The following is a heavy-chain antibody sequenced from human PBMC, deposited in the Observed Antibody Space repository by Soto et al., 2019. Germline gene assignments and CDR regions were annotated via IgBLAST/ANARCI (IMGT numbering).Heavy chain of an antibody. CDR3: ARDRAYPDAFDI. J-gene: IGHJ3*02. CDR1: GFTFSDYS. CDR2: ISHGSTTI. V-gene: IGHV3-11*01. Sequence: QVQLVESGGGLVKPGGSLRLSCAASGFTFSDYSMSWIRQAPGKGLAWVSYISHGSTTIYYTDSVKGRFTISRDNAKNSLYLQMNSLRAEDTAVYYCARDRAYPDAFDIWGQGTMVTVSS.